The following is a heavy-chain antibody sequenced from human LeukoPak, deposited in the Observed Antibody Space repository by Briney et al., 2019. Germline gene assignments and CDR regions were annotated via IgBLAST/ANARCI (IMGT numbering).Heavy chain of an antibody. J-gene: IGHJ6*02. CDR2: ISSSGSTI. D-gene: IGHD2-15*01. CDR1: GFTFSNYS. CDR3: ARAPSQTYCSGGSRYSTHYYYGMDV. V-gene: IGHV3-48*04. Sequence: GGSLRLSCAASGFTFSNYSMNWVRQAPGKGLEWVSYISSSGSTIYYADSVKGRFTISRDNAKNSLYLQMNSLRAEDTAVYYCARAPSQTYCSGGSRYSTHYYYGMDVWGQGTTVTVSS.